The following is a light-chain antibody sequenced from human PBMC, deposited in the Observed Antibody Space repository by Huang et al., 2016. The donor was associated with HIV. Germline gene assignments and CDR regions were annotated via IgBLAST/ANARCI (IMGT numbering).Light chain of an antibody. CDR3: QQYYSTPTWT. J-gene: IGKJ1*01. V-gene: IGKV1-NL1*01. CDR2: AAS. Sequence: GDRVTITCRASQDINNSLAWYQQKPGKAPKLLLYAASRLESGVPSRFGGSGSGTDYTLTISSLQPEDFATYYCQQYYSTPTWTFGQGTKVEIK. CDR1: QDINNS.